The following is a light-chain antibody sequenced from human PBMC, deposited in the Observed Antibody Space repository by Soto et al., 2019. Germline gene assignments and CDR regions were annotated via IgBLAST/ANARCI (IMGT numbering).Light chain of an antibody. CDR1: SSYDGSYNL. CDR3: CSYSGTSPQTG. CDR2: EVS. J-gene: IGLJ7*01. Sequence: QSALTQPPSVSGSPGQTITISCTGTSSYDGSYNLVSWYQQHPGTAPKLMISEVSKRPSGISDRFSGSKSGSTASLTISGLQAQDEADYYCCSYSGTSPQTGFGAGTQLTVL. V-gene: IGLV2-23*02.